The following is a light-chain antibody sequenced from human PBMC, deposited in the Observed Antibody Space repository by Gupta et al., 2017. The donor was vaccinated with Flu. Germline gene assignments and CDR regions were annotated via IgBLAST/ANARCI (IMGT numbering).Light chain of an antibody. J-gene: IGKJ1*01. Sequence: GERATLFCRASQGVRSFLAWYQQKPGKAPKLLISDASTRARGIPARFSGGGSGTEFTLTISNLQSEDYAIYYCQQYNSWPCTFGQGTKVEIK. CDR3: QQYNSWPCT. CDR1: QGVRSF. V-gene: IGKV3-15*01. CDR2: DAS.